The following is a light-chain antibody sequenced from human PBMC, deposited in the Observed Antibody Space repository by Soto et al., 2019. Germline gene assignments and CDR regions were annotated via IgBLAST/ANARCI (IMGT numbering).Light chain of an antibody. Sequence: DIQMTQSPSTLSASVGDRVTITCRASQSISSWLAWYQQKPGKAPKLLIYKASSLESGVPARFSGSGSGTEFTLTICSLQPDDFATYDCQQYNSYSWTFGQGTKVEIK. CDR1: QSISSW. V-gene: IGKV1-5*03. CDR2: KAS. CDR3: QQYNSYSWT. J-gene: IGKJ1*01.